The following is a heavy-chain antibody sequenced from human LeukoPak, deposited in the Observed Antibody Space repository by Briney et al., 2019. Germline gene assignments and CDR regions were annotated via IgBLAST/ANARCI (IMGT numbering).Heavy chain of an antibody. CDR3: AREYEGGYYMDV. Sequence: ASVTVSCKASGYTFTGYYMHWVRQAPGQGLEWMGWINPNSGGTNYAQKFQGRVTMTRDTSISKAYMELSRLRSDDTAVYYCAREYEGGYYMDVWGKGTTVTVSS. CDR1: GYTFTGYY. J-gene: IGHJ6*03. V-gene: IGHV1-2*02. CDR2: INPNSGGT. D-gene: IGHD2-8*01.